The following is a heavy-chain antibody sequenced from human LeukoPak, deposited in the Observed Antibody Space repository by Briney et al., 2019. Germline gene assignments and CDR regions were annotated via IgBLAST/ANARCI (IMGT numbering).Heavy chain of an antibody. V-gene: IGHV3-30*18. D-gene: IGHD3-10*01. CDR2: ISYDGINK. Sequence: GGSLRLSCVASGFAFSSYGIHWVRQAPGKGLEWVSFISYDGINKFYGDSVKGRFTISRENSKNTLYLQMNSLRAEDTAVYYCAKDWLQYYYGSGDTNYFDPWGQGTLVTVSS. J-gene: IGHJ5*02. CDR3: AKDWLQYYYGSGDTNYFDP. CDR1: GFAFSSYG.